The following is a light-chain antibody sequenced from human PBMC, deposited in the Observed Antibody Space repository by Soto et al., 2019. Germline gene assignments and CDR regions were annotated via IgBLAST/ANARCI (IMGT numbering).Light chain of an antibody. Sequence: DIQLTQSPSFLSASVGDRVTITCRASQGISSYLAWYQQKPGKAPKLLIYASSTLQSGVPSRFSGSGSGTEFTLTISSLQPEDFATYYCQQLNSYSYTFSQGTKLDSK. CDR1: QGISSY. CDR3: QQLNSYSYT. V-gene: IGKV1-9*01. J-gene: IGKJ2*01. CDR2: ASS.